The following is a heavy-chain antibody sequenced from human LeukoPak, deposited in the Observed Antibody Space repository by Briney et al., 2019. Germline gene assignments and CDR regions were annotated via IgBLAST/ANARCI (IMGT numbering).Heavy chain of an antibody. Sequence: TGGSLRLSCAASGFTFSSYAMSWVRQAPGKGLEWVSAISGSGGSTYYADSVKGRFTISRDNSKNTLYLQMNSLRAEDTAVYYCAKDSWGWLQFGQYYFDYWGQGTLVTVSS. CDR2: ISGSGGST. V-gene: IGHV3-23*01. CDR3: AKDSWGWLQFGQYYFDY. J-gene: IGHJ4*02. CDR1: GFTFSSYA. D-gene: IGHD5-24*01.